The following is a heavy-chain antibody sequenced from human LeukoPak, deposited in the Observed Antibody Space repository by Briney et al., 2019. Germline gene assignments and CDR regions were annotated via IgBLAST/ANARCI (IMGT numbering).Heavy chain of an antibody. Sequence: PGRSLRLSCAASGFTFSSFSMHWVRQAPGKGLERVAVISYDGNNKHYADSVKGRFTISRDTSKNTLYLQMNSLRAEDTAMYYCVRDRCSSCHYFDCWGQGTLVTVSS. D-gene: IGHD6-13*01. J-gene: IGHJ4*02. CDR3: VRDRCSSCHYFDC. CDR2: ISYDGNNK. V-gene: IGHV3-30-3*01. CDR1: GFTFSSFS.